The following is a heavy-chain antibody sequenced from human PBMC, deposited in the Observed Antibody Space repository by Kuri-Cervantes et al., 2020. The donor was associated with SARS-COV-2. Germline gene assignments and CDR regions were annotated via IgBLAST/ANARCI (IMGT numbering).Heavy chain of an antibody. CDR3: AREGSLGDWYGYFFGF. CDR2: IYRSGTT. V-gene: IGHV4-4*07. D-gene: IGHD3-9*01. J-gene: IGHJ4*02. CDR1: GDSIGHYY. Sequence: GSLRLPCTLPGDSIGHYYWNWVRQPAGMGLEWFGRIYRSGTTNYNPSLKSQVTLSVDTTKNSLSLNLKSVTAADTAVYYCAREGSLGDWYGYFFGFWGQGSLVTVSS.